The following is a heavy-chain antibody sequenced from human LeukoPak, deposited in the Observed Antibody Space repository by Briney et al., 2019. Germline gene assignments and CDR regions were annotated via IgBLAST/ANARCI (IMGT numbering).Heavy chain of an antibody. CDR3: ARGGGYSYGGLDAFDI. D-gene: IGHD5-18*01. CDR1: GGSISSYY. V-gene: IGHV4-59*01. J-gene: IGHJ3*02. Sequence: PSETLSLTCTVSGGSISSYYWSWIRQPPGKGLEWIGYIYYSGSTNYNPSLKSRVTISVDTSKNQFSLKLSSVTAADTAVYYCARGGGYSYGGLDAFDIWGQGTMVTVSS. CDR2: IYYSGST.